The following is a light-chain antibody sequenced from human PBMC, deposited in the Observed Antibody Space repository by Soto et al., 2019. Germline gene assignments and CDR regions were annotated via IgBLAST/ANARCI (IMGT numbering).Light chain of an antibody. CDR2: QTS. V-gene: IGKV1-5*03. Sequence: DIQMTQSPSTLSASVGDRVTITCRASQSISNWLAWYQQEPGKAPKLLIYQTSSLESGVPSRFSGSGSGTDFTLTISSLQPDDLATYYCQQYIAYPRTFGQGTKVEIQ. J-gene: IGKJ1*01. CDR3: QQYIAYPRT. CDR1: QSISNW.